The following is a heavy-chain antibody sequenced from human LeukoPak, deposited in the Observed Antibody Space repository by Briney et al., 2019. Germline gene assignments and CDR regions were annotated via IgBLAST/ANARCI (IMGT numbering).Heavy chain of an antibody. V-gene: IGHV3-23*01. D-gene: IGHD6-19*01. J-gene: IGHJ4*02. CDR1: GFTFSSYV. Sequence: PGGSLRLSCAASGFTFSSYVMSWVRQAPGKGLEWVSAISGSGGSTYYADSVKGRFTISRDNSKNTLYLQMNSLRAEDTAVYYRAKLKSVAGTRYFVYWGQGTLVTVSS. CDR3: AKLKSVAGTRYFVY. CDR2: ISGSGGST.